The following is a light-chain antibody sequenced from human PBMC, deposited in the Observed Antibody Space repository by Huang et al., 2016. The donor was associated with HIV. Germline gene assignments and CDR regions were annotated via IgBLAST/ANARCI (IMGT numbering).Light chain of an antibody. CDR2: VAS. Sequence: DIQMTQSPSSVSASVGDEVTISCRASQGINSWLAWYQQKPDKAPKPLIYVASNLQSGVPSRFSGSGSGTDFTLTISRLQPEDFATYYCQQANSFPLTFGGGTKVEIK. V-gene: IGKV1-12*01. CDR3: QQANSFPLT. J-gene: IGKJ4*01. CDR1: QGINSW.